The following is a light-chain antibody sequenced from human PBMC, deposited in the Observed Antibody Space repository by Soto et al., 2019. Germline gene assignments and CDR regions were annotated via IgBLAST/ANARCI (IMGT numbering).Light chain of an antibody. CDR2: DVS. CDR1: QSVSNS. J-gene: IGKJ5*01. Sequence: EIVLTQSPATLSLSPGERVTLSCRASQSVSNSLAWYQRKPGQPPRLLTYDVSNRATGIPARFSGSGSGTDFTLTITSLEPEDFAVYFCHQRYNWPRVTFGQGTQLEIK. V-gene: IGKV3-11*01. CDR3: HQRYNWPRVT.